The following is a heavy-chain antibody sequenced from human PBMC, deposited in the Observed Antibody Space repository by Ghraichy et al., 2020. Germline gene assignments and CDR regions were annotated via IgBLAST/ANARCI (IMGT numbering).Heavy chain of an antibody. Sequence: GGSLRLSCAASGFTFSDYYMSWIRQAPGKGLEWVAYISSGGSIIYYADSVKGRFTISRDNAKNSLYLQMNSLRVEDTAVYYCARDAWSYGGYSRNISGKGTLVTVSS. J-gene: IGHJ3*02. CDR1: GFTFSDYY. CDR2: ISSGGSII. V-gene: IGHV3-11*01. CDR3: ARDAWSYGGYSRNI. D-gene: IGHD4-23*01.